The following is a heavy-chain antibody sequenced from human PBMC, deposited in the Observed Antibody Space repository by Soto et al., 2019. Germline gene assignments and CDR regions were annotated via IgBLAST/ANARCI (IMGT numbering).Heavy chain of an antibody. CDR2: TIPILAMS. Sequence: QVQLVQSGPEVKMPGSSVKVSCKASGDTFNSYTINWVRQAPGQGLQWMGRTIPILAMSNYALKFQGRVTMTADKSTNTAYMELSRLRSDDTAVYYCAASYGSGSRAFDYWGQGTLVTVSS. D-gene: IGHD3-10*01. V-gene: IGHV1-69*02. J-gene: IGHJ4*02. CDR3: AASYGSGSRAFDY. CDR1: GDTFNSYT.